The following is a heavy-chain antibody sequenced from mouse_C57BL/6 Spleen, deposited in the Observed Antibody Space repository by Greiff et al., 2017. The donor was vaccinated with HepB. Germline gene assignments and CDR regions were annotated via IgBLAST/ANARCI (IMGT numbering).Heavy chain of an antibody. CDR2: IDPANGNT. CDR3: ARPSFYYGSSYEAMDY. J-gene: IGHJ4*01. D-gene: IGHD1-1*01. CDR1: GFNIKNTY. Sequence: EVMLVESVAELVRPGASVKLSCTASGFNIKNTYMHWVKQRPEQGLEWIGRIDPANGNTKYAPKFQGKATITADTSSNTAYLQLSSLTSEDTAIYYCARPSFYYGSSYEAMDYWGQGTSVTVSS. V-gene: IGHV14-3*01.